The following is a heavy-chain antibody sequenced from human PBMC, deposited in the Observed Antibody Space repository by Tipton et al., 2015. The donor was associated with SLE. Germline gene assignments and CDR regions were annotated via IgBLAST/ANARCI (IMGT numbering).Heavy chain of an antibody. D-gene: IGHD3-3*01. J-gene: IGHJ4*02. CDR1: GGSFSGYY. CDR2: SSWNSGTI. Sequence: LSLTCAVSGGSFSGYYWSWIRQSPGKGLEWVSGSSWNSGTISHADPVKGRFTMSRDNTKNSVYLQMNGLRAEDTALYYCVRGGRVFYSGHYALMHWGQGVLVTVSS. CDR3: VRGGRVFYSGHYALMH. V-gene: IGHV3-11*01.